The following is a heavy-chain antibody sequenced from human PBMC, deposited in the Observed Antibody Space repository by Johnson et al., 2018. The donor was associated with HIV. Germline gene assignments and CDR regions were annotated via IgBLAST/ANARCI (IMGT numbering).Heavy chain of an antibody. Sequence: VQLVESGGGLVQPGGSLRLSCAASGFTFSSYAMSWVRQAPGKGLEWVSAISGSGGSTYYADSVKGRFTISRDNSKNTLYLQMNSLRAEDTAVYYCARDGAGYSSSWYVPAGAFDIWGQGTMVTVSS. CDR3: ARDGAGYSSSWYVPAGAFDI. D-gene: IGHD6-13*01. CDR2: ISGSGGST. V-gene: IGHV3-23*04. J-gene: IGHJ3*02. CDR1: GFTFSSYA.